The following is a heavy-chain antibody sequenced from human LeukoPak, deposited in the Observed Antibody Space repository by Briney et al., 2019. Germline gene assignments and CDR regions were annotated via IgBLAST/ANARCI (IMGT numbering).Heavy chain of an antibody. D-gene: IGHD2-2*01. CDR3: ARSQGYQLLFDY. CDR2: IYSGGST. V-gene: IGHV3-53*01. Sequence: QPGGSLRLSCAASGFTVSSNYMSWVRQAPGKGLEWVSVIYSGGSTYYADSVKGRFTISRDNSKNTLYLQMSSLRAEDTAVYYCARSQGYQLLFDYWGQGTLVTVSS. CDR1: GFTVSSNY. J-gene: IGHJ4*02.